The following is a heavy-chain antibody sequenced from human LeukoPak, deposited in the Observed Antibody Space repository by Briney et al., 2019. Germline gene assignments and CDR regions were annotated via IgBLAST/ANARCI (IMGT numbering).Heavy chain of an antibody. J-gene: IGHJ4*02. Sequence: SETLSLTCAVYGVSISSSNSYWGWIRQPPGKGLEWIGSIYYSGNTYYNASLKSQVSISIDTSKNQFSLKLTSVTAADTAVYYCARQTGSGLFILPGGQGTLVTVSS. CDR1: GVSISSSNSY. CDR3: ARQTGSGLFILP. V-gene: IGHV4-39*01. CDR2: IYYSGNT. D-gene: IGHD3/OR15-3a*01.